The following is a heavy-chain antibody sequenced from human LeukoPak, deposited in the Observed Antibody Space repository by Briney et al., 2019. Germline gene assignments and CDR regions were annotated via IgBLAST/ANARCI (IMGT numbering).Heavy chain of an antibody. D-gene: IGHD3-10*01. CDR1: GFIFGTYA. J-gene: IGHJ6*03. CDR2: ISSDGDGT. Sequence: GGSLSLSCAASGFIFGTYAMHWVRQAPGKGLEYVSAISSDGDGTYYADSVKGRFTISRDNSKSTLFLQMGSLRPEDTAMYYCARGRGFGHYYYMDVWGKGTTVTVSS. CDR3: ARGRGFGHYYYMDV. V-gene: IGHV3-64*02.